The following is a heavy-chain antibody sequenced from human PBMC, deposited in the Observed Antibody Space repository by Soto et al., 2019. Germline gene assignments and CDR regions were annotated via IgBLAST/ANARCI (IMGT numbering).Heavy chain of an antibody. J-gene: IGHJ5*02. CDR3: ARVANRYCSSTSCYEADP. Sequence: SETLSLTCAVYGGSFSGYYWSWIRQPPGKGLEWIGEINHSGSTNYNPSLKSRVTISVDTSKNLFSLKLSSVTAADTAVYYCARVANRYCSSTSCYEADPWGQGTLVTVSS. V-gene: IGHV4-34*01. CDR2: INHSGST. D-gene: IGHD2-2*01. CDR1: GGSFSGYY.